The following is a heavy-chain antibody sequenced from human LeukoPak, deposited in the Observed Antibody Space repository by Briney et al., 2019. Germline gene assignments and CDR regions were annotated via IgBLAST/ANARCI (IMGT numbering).Heavy chain of an antibody. J-gene: IGHJ5*02. D-gene: IGHD3-3*01. V-gene: IGHV1-2*02. CDR3: ASWSSGVKQGDNWFDP. Sequence: ASVKVSCKASGYTFTRYYIHWVRQAPEQGLEWMVWINPNSGGTSYAQKFQGRVTMTRDTSISTAYMELSRLRSDDTAVYYCASWSSGVKQGDNWFDPWGQGTLVTVSS. CDR2: INPNSGGT. CDR1: GYTFTRYY.